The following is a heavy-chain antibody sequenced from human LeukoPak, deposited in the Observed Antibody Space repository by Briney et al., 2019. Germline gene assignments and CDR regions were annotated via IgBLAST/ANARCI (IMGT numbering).Heavy chain of an antibody. CDR1: GFTFSNYA. CDR3: AKDTGDYDYWSGYYYFDY. D-gene: IGHD3-3*01. V-gene: IGHV3-23*01. Sequence: PGGSLRLSCAVSGFTFSNYAMSWVRQAPGKGPEWVSAISGSIGSTHYADSVKGRFTISRDNSKNTLYMQMNSLRAEDTAVYYCAKDTGDYDYWSGYYYFDYWGQGTLVTVSS. CDR2: ISGSIGST. J-gene: IGHJ4*02.